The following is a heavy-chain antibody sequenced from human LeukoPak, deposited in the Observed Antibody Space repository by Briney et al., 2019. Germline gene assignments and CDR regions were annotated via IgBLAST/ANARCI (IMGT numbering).Heavy chain of an antibody. V-gene: IGHV4-34*01. CDR2: INHSGST. Sequence: PSETLSLTCAVYGGSFSGYYWSWIRQPPGKGLEWIGEINHSGSTNYNPSLKSRVTISVDTSKNQFSLKLSSVTAADTAAYYCARGGRSGFDYWGQGTLVTVSS. J-gene: IGHJ4*02. CDR3: ARGGRSGFDY. D-gene: IGHD6-19*01. CDR1: GGSFSGYY.